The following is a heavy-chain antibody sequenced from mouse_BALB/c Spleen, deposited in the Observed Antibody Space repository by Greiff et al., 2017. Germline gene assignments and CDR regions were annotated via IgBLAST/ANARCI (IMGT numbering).Heavy chain of an antibody. J-gene: IGHJ2*01. CDR2: IYPGSGST. CDR1: GYTFTSYW. D-gene: IGHD4-1*01. V-gene: IGHV1S22*01. CDR3: TRDWDDY. Sequence: LQQPGSELVRPGASVKLSCKASGYTFTSYWMHWVKQRPGQGLEWIGNIYPGSGSTNYDEKFKSKATLTVDTSSSTAYMQLSSLTSEDSAVYYCTRDWDDYGGQGTTLTVSS.